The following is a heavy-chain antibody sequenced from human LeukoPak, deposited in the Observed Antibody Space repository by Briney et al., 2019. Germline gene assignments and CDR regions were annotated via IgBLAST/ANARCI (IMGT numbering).Heavy chain of an antibody. CDR3: VKGSGSGWYGY. CDR2: ISRSGGGT. D-gene: IGHD6-19*01. Sequence: GGSLRLSCSASGFTLSTYSMHWVRQAPGKGLEYVSAISRSGGGTYYSDSVKGRFTISRDNSKNTLYLQMSSLRTEDTAVYYCVKGSGSGWYGYWGQGTLVTVSS. CDR1: GFTLSTYS. V-gene: IGHV3-64D*06. J-gene: IGHJ4*02.